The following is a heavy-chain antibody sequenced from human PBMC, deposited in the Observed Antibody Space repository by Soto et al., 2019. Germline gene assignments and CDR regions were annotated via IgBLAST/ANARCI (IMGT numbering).Heavy chain of an antibody. CDR2: INHSGST. CDR3: ARGDSSGWAYYFDY. J-gene: IGHJ4*02. Sequence: PSETLSLTCAVYGGSFSDYYWSWIRQPPGKGLEWIGEINHSGSTNYNPSLKNRVTISVDTSKNQFSLKLSSVTAADTAVYYCARGDSSGWAYYFDYWGQGTLVTVSS. D-gene: IGHD6-19*01. CDR1: GGSFSDYY. V-gene: IGHV4-34*01.